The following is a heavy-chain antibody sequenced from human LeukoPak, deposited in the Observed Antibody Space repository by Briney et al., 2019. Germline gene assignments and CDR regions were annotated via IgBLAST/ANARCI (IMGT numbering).Heavy chain of an antibody. CDR2: IYTSGST. D-gene: IGHD6-13*01. CDR1: GGSISSYY. CDR3: ARHTGGFSSTRYYFDY. J-gene: IGHJ4*02. V-gene: IGHV4-4*07. Sequence: IPSETLSLTCTVSGGSISSYYWSWIRQPAGKGLEWIGRIYTSGSTNYNPSLKSRVTMSVDTSKNQFSLKLSSVTAADTAVYYCARHTGGFSSTRYYFDYWGQGTLVTVSS.